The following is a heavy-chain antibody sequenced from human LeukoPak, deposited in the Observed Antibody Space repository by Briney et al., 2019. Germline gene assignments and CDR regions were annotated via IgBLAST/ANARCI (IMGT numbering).Heavy chain of an antibody. J-gene: IGHJ4*02. CDR2: ISGSGGST. CDR3: AKEGAGMVYAIGSDY. Sequence: GALRLSCAASGFTFSSYAMSWVRQAPGKGLEWVSAISGSGGSTYYADSVKGRFTISRDNSKNTLYLQMNSLRAEDTAVYYCAKEGAGMVYAIGSDYWGQGTLVTVSS. V-gene: IGHV3-23*01. D-gene: IGHD2-8*01. CDR1: GFTFSSYA.